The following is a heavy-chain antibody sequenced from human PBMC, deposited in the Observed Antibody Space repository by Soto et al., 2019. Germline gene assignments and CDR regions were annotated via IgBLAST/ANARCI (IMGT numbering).Heavy chain of an antibody. J-gene: IGHJ4*02. V-gene: IGHV5-51*01. Sequence: GESLKISCKGSGYSFTSYWIGWVRQMPGKGLEWMGIIYPGDSDTRYSPSFQGQVTISADKSISTAYLQWSSLKASDTAMYYCARLWPRQTYQLLDIGVGYWGQGTLVTVSS. CDR2: IYPGDSDT. D-gene: IGHD2-2*01. CDR3: ARLWPRQTYQLLDIGVGY. CDR1: GYSFTSYW.